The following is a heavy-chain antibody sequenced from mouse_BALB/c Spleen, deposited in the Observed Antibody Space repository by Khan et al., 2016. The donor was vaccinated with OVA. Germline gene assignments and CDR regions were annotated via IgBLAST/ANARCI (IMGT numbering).Heavy chain of an antibody. CDR1: GYSITSEYA. CDR3: ARKDYYDYDPFPY. CDR2: INYSGNT. V-gene: IGHV3-2*02. Sequence: EVQLQESGPGLVKPSQSLSLTCTVTGYSITSEYAWNWIRQFQGNKLEWMGYINYSGNTRFNPSLKSRTSITRDTSKNQFFLQLNSVTTEDTATYYCARKDYYDYDPFPYWGQGTLVTVSA. D-gene: IGHD2-4*01. J-gene: IGHJ3*01.